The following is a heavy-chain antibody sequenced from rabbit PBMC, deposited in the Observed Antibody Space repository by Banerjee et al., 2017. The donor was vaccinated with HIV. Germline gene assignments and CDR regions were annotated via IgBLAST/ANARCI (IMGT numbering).Heavy chain of an antibody. CDR1: GFSFSNNYW. CDR2: IGAGSNSA. J-gene: IGHJ6*01. D-gene: IGHD8-1*01. Sequence: QEHLEESGGDLVKPEGSLTLTCTASGFSFSNNYWLCWVRQAPGKGLEWIACIGAGSNSAYYATWAKGRFTISKTSSTTVTLQMTSLTAADTATYFCARELVVVLMGLGYYGMDLWGPGTLVTVS. CDR3: ARELVVVLMGLGYYGMDL. V-gene: IGHV1S45*01.